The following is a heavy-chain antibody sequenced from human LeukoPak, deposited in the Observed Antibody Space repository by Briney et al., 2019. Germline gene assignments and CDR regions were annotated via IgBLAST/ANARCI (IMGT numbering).Heavy chain of an antibody. V-gene: IGHV6-1*01. CDR2: TYYRSKWYN. Sequence: SQTLSLTCAISGDSVSSNSAAWNWIRQSPSRGLEWLGRTYYRSKWYNDYAVSVKSRITINPDTSKNQFSLQLNSVTSEDTAVYYCARETYCSGGSCYSNSYYYYGMDVWGQGTTVTVSS. CDR1: GDSVSSNSAA. D-gene: IGHD2-15*01. CDR3: ARETYCSGGSCYSNSYYYYGMDV. J-gene: IGHJ6*02.